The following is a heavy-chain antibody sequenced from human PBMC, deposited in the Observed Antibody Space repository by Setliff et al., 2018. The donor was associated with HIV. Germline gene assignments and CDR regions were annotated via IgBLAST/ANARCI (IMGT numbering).Heavy chain of an antibody. V-gene: IGHV1-69*06. CDR3: AENRSPSIFSAPTNAFDI. CDR1: GGTFSTYS. D-gene: IGHD3-9*01. J-gene: IGHJ3*02. Sequence: SVKVSCKGFGGTFSTYSLSWVRQAPGQGLEWMGGIIPIFGKTNYAQKFQGRVTITADKSTTTAFMDLSGLRSEDTAVYYCAENRSPSIFSAPTNAFDIWGQGTMVTV. CDR2: IIPIFGKT.